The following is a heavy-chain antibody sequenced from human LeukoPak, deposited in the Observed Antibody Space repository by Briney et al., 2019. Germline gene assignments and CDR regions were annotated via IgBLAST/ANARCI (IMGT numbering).Heavy chain of an antibody. CDR3: ARETLMYFYDSGCRH. V-gene: IGHV3-7*01. CDR2: IKQDGSEM. Sequence: GGSLRLSCAASGFTFSSYWMSWVRQAPGKGLEWVANIKQDGSEMYSVDSVKGRFTISRDNSKNTLYLQMNSLRAEDTAVYYCARETLMYFYDSGCRHWGQGTLVTVSS. J-gene: IGHJ4*02. D-gene: IGHD3-10*01. CDR1: GFTFSSYW.